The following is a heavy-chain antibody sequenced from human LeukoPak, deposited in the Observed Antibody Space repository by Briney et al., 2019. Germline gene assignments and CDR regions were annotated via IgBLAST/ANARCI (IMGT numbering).Heavy chain of an antibody. CDR2: ISYDGSNK. J-gene: IGHJ4*02. V-gene: IGHV3-30*04. CDR1: GFTFSSYA. Sequence: GGSLRLSCAASGFTFSSYAMHWVRQAPGKGLEWVAVISYDGSNKYYADSVKGRFTISRDNSKNTLYLQMNSLRSEDTAVCYCARDREWDTAYYYWGQGTLVTVSS. CDR3: ARDREWDTAYYY. D-gene: IGHD5-18*01.